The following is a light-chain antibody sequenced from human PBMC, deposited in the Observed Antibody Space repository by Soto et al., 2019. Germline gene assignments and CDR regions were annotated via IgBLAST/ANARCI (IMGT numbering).Light chain of an antibody. Sequence: DMVLTQSPDSLSVSLGERATISCKSSQSVLYSSNNRNYVAWYRQRPRQPPELLIYWATTRNSGVPDRFSGSGSGTNFTLTISRLQTEDVAVYYCQYYFRSPYTFGQGTKVDIK. CDR2: WAT. V-gene: IGKV4-1*01. J-gene: IGKJ2*01. CDR3: QYYFRSPYT. CDR1: QSVLYSSNNRNY.